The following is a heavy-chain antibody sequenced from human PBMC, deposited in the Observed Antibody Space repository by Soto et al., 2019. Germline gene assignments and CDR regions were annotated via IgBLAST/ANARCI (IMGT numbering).Heavy chain of an antibody. CDR1: GGSISSSNW. D-gene: IGHD3-16*02. CDR2: IYHSGST. Sequence: SETLSLTCAVSGGSISSSNWWSWVRQPPGKGLEWIGEIYHSGSTNYNPSLKSRVTISVDKSKNHFSLKLSSVTAADTAVYYCASRYAVGYYYGMDVWGQGTTVTVSS. CDR3: ASRYAVGYYYGMDV. J-gene: IGHJ6*02. V-gene: IGHV4-4*02.